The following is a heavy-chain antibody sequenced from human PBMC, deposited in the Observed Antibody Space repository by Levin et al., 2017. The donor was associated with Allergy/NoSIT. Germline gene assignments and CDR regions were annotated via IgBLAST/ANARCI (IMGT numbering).Heavy chain of an antibody. D-gene: IGHD6-13*01. Sequence: LSLTCAASGFTFSSYGMHWVRQAPGKGLEWVAVISYDGSNKYYADSVKGRFTISRDNSKNTLYLQMNSLRAEDTAVYYCANTYSSSWYASDAFDIWGQGTMVTVSS. CDR1: GFTFSSYG. CDR2: ISYDGSNK. CDR3: ANTYSSSWYASDAFDI. V-gene: IGHV3-30*18. J-gene: IGHJ3*02.